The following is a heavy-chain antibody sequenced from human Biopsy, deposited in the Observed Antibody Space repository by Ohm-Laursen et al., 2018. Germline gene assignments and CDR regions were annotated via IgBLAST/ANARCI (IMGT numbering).Heavy chain of an antibody. CDR1: GFDFSDYS. D-gene: IGHD5-12*01. Sequence: LRLSCAASGFDFSDYSMSWIRQPPGKGLEWIGEINQSGSTKYNPSLKRRATLSADSSNSQFSLRLTSVTAADTAIYYCARGSGYFKLDVWGQGTTVTVSS. CDR3: ARGSGYFKLDV. J-gene: IGHJ6*02. CDR2: INQSGST. V-gene: IGHV4-34*01.